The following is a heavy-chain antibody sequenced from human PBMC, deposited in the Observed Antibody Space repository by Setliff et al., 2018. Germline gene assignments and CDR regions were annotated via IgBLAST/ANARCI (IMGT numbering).Heavy chain of an antibody. CDR1: GFTFSDYY. CDR3: ARDHVYGSQYYYYYYGMDV. D-gene: IGHD3-10*01. Sequence: GGSLRLSCAASGFTFSDYYMSWIRQVPGKGLEWVANIKQDGSEKCYVDSVKGRFTISRDNAKNSLYLQMNSLRAEDTAVYYCARDHVYGSQYYYYYYGMDVWGQGTTVTVSS. CDR2: IKQDGSEK. V-gene: IGHV3-7*01. J-gene: IGHJ6*02.